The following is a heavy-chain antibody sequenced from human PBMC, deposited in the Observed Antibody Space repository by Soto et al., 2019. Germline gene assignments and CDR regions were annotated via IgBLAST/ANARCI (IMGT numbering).Heavy chain of an antibody. CDR1: GYTFTSYG. J-gene: IGHJ4*02. CDR3: ARDCSGGSCYRTYDY. Sequence: EASVKVSCKASGYTFTSYGISWVRQAPGQGLEWMGWISAYNGNTNYAQKLQGRVTMTTDTSTSTAYMELRSLRSDDTAVYYCARDCSGGSCYRTYDYWGQGTLVTVSS. D-gene: IGHD2-15*01. CDR2: ISAYNGNT. V-gene: IGHV1-18*01.